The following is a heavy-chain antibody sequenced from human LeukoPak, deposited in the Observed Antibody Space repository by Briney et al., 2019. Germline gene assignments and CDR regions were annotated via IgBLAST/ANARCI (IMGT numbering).Heavy chain of an antibody. J-gene: IGHJ4*02. V-gene: IGHV3-30*18. D-gene: IGHD3-10*01. Sequence: GGSLRLSCAASGFTFSSYGMHWVRQAPGKGLEWVAVISYDGGSEYYADSVKGRFTISRDNSKNTLYLQMISLSSEDTAVYYCAKDPGSGIPPHYFDHWGQGTLVTVSS. CDR2: ISYDGGSE. CDR1: GFTFSSYG. CDR3: AKDPGSGIPPHYFDH.